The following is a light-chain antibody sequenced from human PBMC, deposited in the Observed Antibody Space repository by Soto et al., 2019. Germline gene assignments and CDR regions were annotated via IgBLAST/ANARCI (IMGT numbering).Light chain of an antibody. CDR2: PTS. CDR1: QEITSF. V-gene: IGKV1-9*01. Sequence: DIQVTQSPLYLSASVEDRVTITCRASQEITSFVAWYQQQPEKAHKLLIGPTSRLQTGVPSRFIGSRSGTDFTLTISSLQPEDFATYYCQQVHSFPLTFGPGTTLDIK. J-gene: IGKJ3*01. CDR3: QQVHSFPLT.